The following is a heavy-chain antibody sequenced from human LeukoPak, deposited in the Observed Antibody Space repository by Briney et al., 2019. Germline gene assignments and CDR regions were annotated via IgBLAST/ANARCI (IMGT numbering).Heavy chain of an antibody. Sequence: SETLSLTCTVSGGSISSYYWSWIRQPPGKGLEWIGYIYYSGSTSYNPSLESRVTVSVDTSKNQFSLKLSSVTAADTAVYYCARRASGSLYYYGMDVWGQGTTVTVSS. CDR1: GGSISSYY. D-gene: IGHD5-12*01. CDR3: ARRASGSLYYYGMDV. J-gene: IGHJ6*02. V-gene: IGHV4-59*08. CDR2: IYYSGST.